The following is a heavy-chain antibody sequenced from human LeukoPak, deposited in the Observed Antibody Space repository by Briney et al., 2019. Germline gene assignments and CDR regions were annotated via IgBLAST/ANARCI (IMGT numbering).Heavy chain of an antibody. CDR3: ARGPIAVAGIDYYYYGMDV. V-gene: IGHV1-69*13. CDR2: IIPIFGTA. Sequence: ASVKVSRKASGGTFISYAISWVRQAPGQGLEWMGGIIPIFGTANYAQKFQGRVTITADESTSTAYMELSSLRSEDTAVYYCARGPIAVAGIDYYYYGMDVWGQGTTVTVSS. D-gene: IGHD6-19*01. J-gene: IGHJ6*02. CDR1: GGTFISYA.